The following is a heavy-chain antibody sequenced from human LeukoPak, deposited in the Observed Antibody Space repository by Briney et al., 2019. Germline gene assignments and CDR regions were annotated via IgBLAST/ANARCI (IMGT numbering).Heavy chain of an antibody. CDR2: LYSGGST. V-gene: IGHV3-53*01. CDR3: ARAAGDRIGYFDL. J-gene: IGHJ2*01. D-gene: IGHD7-27*01. CDR1: GFTVSSNY. Sequence: PGGSLRLSCAASGFTVSSNYMSWVRQAPGKGLEWVSVLYSGGSTYYADSVKGRFTISRDNSKNTVYLQMNSLRAEDTAVYYCARAAGDRIGYFDLWGRGTLVTVSS.